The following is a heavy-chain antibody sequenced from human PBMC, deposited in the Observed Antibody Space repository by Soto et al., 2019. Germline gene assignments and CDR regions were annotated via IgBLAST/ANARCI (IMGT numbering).Heavy chain of an antibody. J-gene: IGHJ4*02. CDR3: ASDAATGTAGYAL. V-gene: IGHV1-3*01. CDR1: GSTFPSHA. Sequence: SVKVSCKASGSTFPSHAIHWVRQAPGQRLEWMGWINAGNGNTKYSQKFQGRVTMTRDTSTSTAYMELSRLTSDDTAVYYCASDAATGTAGYALWRQGT. D-gene: IGHD6-13*01. CDR2: INAGNGNT.